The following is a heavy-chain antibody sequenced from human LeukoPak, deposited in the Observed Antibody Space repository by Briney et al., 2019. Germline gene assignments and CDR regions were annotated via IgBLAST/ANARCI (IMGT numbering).Heavy chain of an antibody. J-gene: IGHJ6*03. CDR1: GFIFNDFA. CDR2: ISRDGDS. D-gene: IGHD3-16*02. V-gene: IGHV3-43D*03. CDR3: AKVGLSGNYRPEYYYYMDV. Sequence: GGSLRLSCAASGFIFNDFAMLWVRQAPGKGLEWVSLISRDGDSYYADSVKGRFTISRDDSKNSLYLQMNSLRSEDTALYYCAKVGLSGNYRPEYYYYMDVWGKGTTVTVSS.